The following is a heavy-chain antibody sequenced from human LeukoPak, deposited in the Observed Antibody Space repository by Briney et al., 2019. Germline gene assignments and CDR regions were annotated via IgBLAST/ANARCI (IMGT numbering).Heavy chain of an antibody. CDR1: GYTFTSYY. J-gene: IGHJ5*02. V-gene: IGHV1-46*01. CDR3: ARNNWFDP. Sequence: ASVKVSCKASGYTFTSYYMHWVRQAPGQGLEWMGIINPSGGSTSYAQKFQGRVTMTRDTSISTAYMELSRLRSDDTAVYYCARNNWFDPWGQGTLVTVSS. CDR2: INPSGGST.